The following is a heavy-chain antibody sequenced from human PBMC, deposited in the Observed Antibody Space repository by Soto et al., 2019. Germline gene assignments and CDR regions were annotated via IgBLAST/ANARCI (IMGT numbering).Heavy chain of an antibody. J-gene: IGHJ3*02. V-gene: IGHV1-69*13. CDR2: IIPIFGTA. Sequence: ASVKVSWKASGGTFSSYAISWVRQAPGQGLEWMGGIIPIFGTANYAQKFQGRVTITADESTSTAYMELSSLRSEDTAVYYCASPRIVVVTATLREDDAFDIWGQGTMVTVSS. CDR3: ASPRIVVVTATLREDDAFDI. D-gene: IGHD2-21*02. CDR1: GGTFSSYA.